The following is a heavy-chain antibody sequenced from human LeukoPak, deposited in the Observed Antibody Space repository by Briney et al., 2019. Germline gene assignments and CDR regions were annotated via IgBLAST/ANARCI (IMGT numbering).Heavy chain of an antibody. D-gene: IGHD3-22*01. J-gene: IGHJ3*02. CDR2: IYTSGST. V-gene: IGHV4-61*02. CDR3: ARHDSSGPYNAFDI. Sequence: PSETLSLTCTVSGGSISSGSYYWSWIRQPAGKGLEWIGRIYTSGSTNYNPSLKRRVTISVATSKNQFSLKLSSVTAADTAVYSCARHDSSGPYNAFDIWGQGTMVTVSS. CDR1: GGSISSGSYY.